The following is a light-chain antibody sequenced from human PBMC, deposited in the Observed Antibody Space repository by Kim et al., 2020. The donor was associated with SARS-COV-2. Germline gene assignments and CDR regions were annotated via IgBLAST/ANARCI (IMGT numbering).Light chain of an antibody. Sequence: SYELTQPLSVSVALGQTARITCGGNNIEDKNVHWYQRKPGQAPVLVIYRDNKRPSEIPDRFSGSNSGNTATLTIRRAQAGDEADYYGQVWDSSSGVFGGGTQLTVL. CDR3: QVWDSSSGV. CDR2: RDN. V-gene: IGLV3-9*01. J-gene: IGLJ3*02. CDR1: NIEDKN.